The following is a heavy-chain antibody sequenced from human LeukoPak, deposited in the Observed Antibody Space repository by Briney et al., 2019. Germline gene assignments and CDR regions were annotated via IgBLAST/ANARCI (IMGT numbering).Heavy chain of an antibody. D-gene: IGHD3-10*01. CDR3: AKSYSYILWFGDF. CDR2: IYSAGSGGAT. J-gene: IGHJ4*02. Sequence: GGSLRLSCAASGITVSDNYMSWVRQAPGKGLEWVSFIYSAGSGGATYYADPVKGRFTISRDSSKNTLNLQMDSLRAEDTAVYYCAKSYSYILWFGDFWGQGTLVTVSS. CDR1: GITVSDNY. V-gene: IGHV3-53*01.